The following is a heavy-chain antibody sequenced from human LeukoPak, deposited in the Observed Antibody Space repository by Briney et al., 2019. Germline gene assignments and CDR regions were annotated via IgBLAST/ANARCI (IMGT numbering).Heavy chain of an antibody. CDR1: GGSISSNNYY. Sequence: PSETLSLTCTVSGGSISSNNYYWSWIRQPPGKGLEWIGYIYYSGSTNYNPSLKSRVTISVDTSKNQFSLKLSSVTAADTAVYYCARGVGGYSYGPTDYYYYYMDVWGKGTTVTVSS. CDR2: IYYSGST. CDR3: ARGVGGYSYGPTDYYYYYMDV. V-gene: IGHV4-61*01. D-gene: IGHD5-18*01. J-gene: IGHJ6*03.